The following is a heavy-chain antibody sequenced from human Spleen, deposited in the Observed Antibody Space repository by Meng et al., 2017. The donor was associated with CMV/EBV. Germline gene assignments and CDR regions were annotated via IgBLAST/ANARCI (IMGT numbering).Heavy chain of an antibody. CDR1: GGSISSGDYY. D-gene: IGHD5-18*01. V-gene: IGHV4-30-4*08. J-gene: IGHJ4*02. Sequence: SETLSLTCTVSGGSISSGDYYRSWIRQPPGKGLEWIGYIYYSGSTYYNPSLKSRVTISVDTSKNQFSLKLSSVTAADTAVYYCARGRYRYGLPDYWGQGTLVTVSS. CDR3: ARGRYRYGLPDY. CDR2: IYYSGST.